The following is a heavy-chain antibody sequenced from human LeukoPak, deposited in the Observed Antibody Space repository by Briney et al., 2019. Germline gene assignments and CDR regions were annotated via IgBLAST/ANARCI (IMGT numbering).Heavy chain of an antibody. CDR3: ERGGYMSNWFEH. D-gene: IGHD5-12*01. J-gene: IGHJ5*02. CDR1: GGSISDSY. CDR2: IHDSGIT. Sequence: SETLSLTCTVSGGSISDSYWSWIRQPPGKGLEWIGKIHDSGITNYNPSLKSRVTFSVDTSKKQFSLNLNSVTAADTAVYYCERGGYMSNWFEHWGQGTPVTVSS. V-gene: IGHV4-59*01.